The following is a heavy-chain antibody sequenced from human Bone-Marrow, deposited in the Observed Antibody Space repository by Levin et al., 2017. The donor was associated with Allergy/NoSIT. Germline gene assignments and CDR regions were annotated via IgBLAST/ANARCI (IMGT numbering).Heavy chain of an antibody. D-gene: IGHD6-19*01. CDR2: IYSSGFT. J-gene: IGHJ4*02. V-gene: IGHV4-30-4*01. CDR1: GASISSGGHY. Sequence: PSETLSLTCNVSGASISSGGHYWTWIRQPPGKGLEWIGYIYSSGFTSYNPSLKSRLTVSMDTSKNQFSLKLNSVTDADTAVYFCAREAVGIDYWGQGTLVTVSS. CDR3: AREAVGIDY.